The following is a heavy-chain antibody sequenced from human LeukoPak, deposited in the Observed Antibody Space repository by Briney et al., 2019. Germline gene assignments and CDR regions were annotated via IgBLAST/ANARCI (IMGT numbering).Heavy chain of an antibody. V-gene: IGHV3-30*04. CDR2: ISHDGSYK. J-gene: IGHJ4*02. Sequence: GGSLRLSCVAFGFTFSSHAIHWVRQAPGKGLDWGAYISHDGSYKYFADSVRGRFTISRDNSEDTLYLQMNSLRAEDTAVYYCARDLSGGYSTDYWGQGALVTVSS. CDR3: ARDLSGGYSTDY. CDR1: GFTFSSHA. D-gene: IGHD1-26*01.